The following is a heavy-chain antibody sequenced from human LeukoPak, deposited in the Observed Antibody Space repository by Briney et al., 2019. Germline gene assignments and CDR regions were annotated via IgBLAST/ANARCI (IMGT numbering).Heavy chain of an antibody. J-gene: IGHJ4*02. D-gene: IGHD3-10*01. Sequence: PGGSLRLSCAASGFTFSSYAMSWVRQAPGKGLEWVSAISGSGGSTYYADSVKGRFTISRDNSKNTLYLQMNSLRAEDTAVYYCATKRITMVRGVWYYFDYWGQGTLVTVSS. CDR1: GFTFSSYA. V-gene: IGHV3-23*01. CDR2: ISGSGGST. CDR3: ATKRITMVRGVWYYFDY.